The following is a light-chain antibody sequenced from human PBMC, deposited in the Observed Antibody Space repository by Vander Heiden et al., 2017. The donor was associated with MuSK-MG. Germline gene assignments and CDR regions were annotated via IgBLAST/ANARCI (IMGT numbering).Light chain of an antibody. J-gene: IGLJ2*01. CDR1: SSDVGGYDY. Sequence: QSARTQPASVSGSPGPSITISCPGTSSDVGGYDYVSWYQQHPGKVPKRMIYDVSNRPSGVSNRFSGSKSGNTASLTISGLQAEDEADYYCSSYTSSSTLLFGGGTKLTVL. CDR2: DVS. CDR3: SSYTSSSTLL. V-gene: IGLV2-14*01.